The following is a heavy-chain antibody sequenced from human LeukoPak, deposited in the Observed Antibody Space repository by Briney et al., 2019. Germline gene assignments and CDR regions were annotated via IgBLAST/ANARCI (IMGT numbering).Heavy chain of an antibody. CDR3: AREGGTVVIGSFNN. V-gene: IGHV3-30*02. Sequence: GGSLRLSCAASGIDFRASGMHWVRQAPGMGLEWVTFIQTDGRDKYYAASVAGRFTISRGNSKNTVYLNMNNQRPDDTALYYCAREGGTVVIGSFNNWGQGTRVPVS. CDR1: GIDFRASG. CDR2: IQTDGRDK. D-gene: IGHD2-2*01. J-gene: IGHJ4*02.